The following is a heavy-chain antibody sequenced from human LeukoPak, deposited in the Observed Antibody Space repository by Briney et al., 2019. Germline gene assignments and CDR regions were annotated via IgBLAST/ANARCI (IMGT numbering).Heavy chain of an antibody. CDR1: GFTFSSYW. CDR3: AKGGSGYSYGYDY. CDR2: ISGSGGST. V-gene: IGHV3-23*01. Sequence: GGSLRLSCAASGFTFSSYWMNWARQAPGKGLEWVSAISGSGGSTYYADSVKGRFTISRDNSKNTLYLQMNSLRAEDTAVYYCAKGGSGYSYGYDYRGQGTLVTVSS. D-gene: IGHD5-18*01. J-gene: IGHJ4*02.